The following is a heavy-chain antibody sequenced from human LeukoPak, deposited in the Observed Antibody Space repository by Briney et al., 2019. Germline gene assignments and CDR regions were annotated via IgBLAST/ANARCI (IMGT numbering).Heavy chain of an antibody. D-gene: IGHD4-23*01. V-gene: IGHV1-8*01. CDR2: MNPNSGNT. Sequence: ASVKVSCKASGYTFTSYDINWVRQATGQGLEWMGWMNPNSGNTGYAQKFQGRVTMTRNTSISTAYMELSSLRSEDTAVYYCARGPESYYGGNSKPFEYCYYMDVWGKGTTVTVSS. CDR1: GYTFTSYD. J-gene: IGHJ6*03. CDR3: ARGPESYYGGNSKPFEYCYYMDV.